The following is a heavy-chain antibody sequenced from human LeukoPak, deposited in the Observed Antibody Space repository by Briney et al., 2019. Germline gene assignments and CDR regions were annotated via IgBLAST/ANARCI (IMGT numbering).Heavy chain of an antibody. CDR2: MNPNSGNT. CDR1: GYTFTSYD. D-gene: IGHD3-3*01. J-gene: IGHJ4*02. V-gene: IGHV1-8*01. Sequence: GASVKVSCKASGYTFTSYDINWVRQATGQGLEWMGWMNPNSGNTGYAQKFQGRVTMTRNTSISTAYMELSSLRAEDTAVYYCAKSLRITIFGVVALFDYWGQGTLVTVSS. CDR3: AKSLRITIFGVVALFDY.